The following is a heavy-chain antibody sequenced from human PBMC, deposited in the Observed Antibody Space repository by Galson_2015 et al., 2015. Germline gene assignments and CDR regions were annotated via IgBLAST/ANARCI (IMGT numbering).Heavy chain of an antibody. Sequence: SLRLSCAASGFTFSRYAMSWVRQGPGKGLEWVSVISGSGGSTDYADSVKGRFTISRDNSKNTLYLQMNGLRAEDTAVYYCARDQGDYDFWSGYYPYWGQGTLVTVSS. V-gene: IGHV3-23*01. D-gene: IGHD3-3*01. CDR1: GFTFSRYA. J-gene: IGHJ4*02. CDR3: ARDQGDYDFWSGYYPY. CDR2: ISGSGGST.